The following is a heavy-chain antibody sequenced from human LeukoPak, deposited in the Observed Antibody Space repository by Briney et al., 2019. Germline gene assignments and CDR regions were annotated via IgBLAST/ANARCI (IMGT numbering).Heavy chain of an antibody. V-gene: IGHV4-34*01. CDR1: GGSFSGYY. D-gene: IGHD2-2*01. CDR3: ARLAPNVAIVVVLAASRRCWFDP. CDR2: INHSGST. J-gene: IGHJ5*02. Sequence: SETLSLTCAVYGGSFSGYYWSWIRQPPGKGLEWIGEINHSGSTNYNPSLKSRVTISVDTSKNQFSLKLSSVTAADTAVYYCARLAPNVAIVVVLAASRRCWFDPWGQGTLVTVSS.